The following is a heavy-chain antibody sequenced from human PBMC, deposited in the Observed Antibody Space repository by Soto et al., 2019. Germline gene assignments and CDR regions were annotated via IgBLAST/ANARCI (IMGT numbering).Heavy chain of an antibody. CDR1: GFTFDDYA. Sequence: PLRLSFAASGFTFDDYAVHWVRQAPGKGLEWVSGISWNSGSIGYADSVKGRFTISRDNAKNSLYLQMNSLRAEDTALYYCAKGLADIGGGYYGDTFDYWGQGTLVTVS. D-gene: IGHD3-22*01. CDR2: ISWNSGSI. CDR3: AKGLADIGGGYYGDTFDY. J-gene: IGHJ4*02. V-gene: IGHV3-9*01.